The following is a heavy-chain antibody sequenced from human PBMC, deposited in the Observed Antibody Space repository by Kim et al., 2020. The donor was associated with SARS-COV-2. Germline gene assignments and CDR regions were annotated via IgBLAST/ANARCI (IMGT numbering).Heavy chain of an antibody. CDR1: GGSISSGSYY. V-gene: IGHV4-61*02. D-gene: IGHD6-13*01. Sequence: SETLSLTCTVSGGSISSGSYYWSWIRQPAGKGLEWIGRIYTSGSTNYNPSLKSRVTISVDTSKNQFSLKLSSVTAADTAMYYCARIIAADGYYFDYWGQGTLVTVSS. CDR2: IYTSGST. J-gene: IGHJ4*02. CDR3: ARIIAADGYYFDY.